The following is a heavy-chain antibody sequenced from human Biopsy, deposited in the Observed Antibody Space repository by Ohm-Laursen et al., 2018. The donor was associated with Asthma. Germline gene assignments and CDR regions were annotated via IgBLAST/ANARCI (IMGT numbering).Heavy chain of an antibody. CDR2: ISGSGGST. V-gene: IGHV3-23*01. Sequence: SLRLSCAASGFTFSSYAMHWVRQAPGKGLEWVSAISGSGGSTYYADSVKGRFTISRVNSKNTLYLQMNSLRAEDTAVYYCATFPYGDYLPLDYWGQGTLVTVSS. D-gene: IGHD4-17*01. J-gene: IGHJ4*02. CDR1: GFTFSSYA. CDR3: ATFPYGDYLPLDY.